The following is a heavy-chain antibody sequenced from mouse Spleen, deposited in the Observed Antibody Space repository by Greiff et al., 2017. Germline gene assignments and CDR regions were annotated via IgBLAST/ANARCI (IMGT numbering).Heavy chain of an antibody. D-gene: IGHD1-1*01. CDR3: AFITTVVADY. V-gene: IGHV1-69*01. CDR1: GYTFTSYW. CDR2: IDPSDSYT. J-gene: IGHJ2*01. Sequence: VQLQQPGAELVMPGASVKLSCKASGYTFTSYWMHWVKQRPGQGLEWIGEIDPSDSYTNYNQKFKGKATLTVDKSSSTAYMQLSSLTSEDSAVYYCAFITTVVADYWGQGTTLTVSS.